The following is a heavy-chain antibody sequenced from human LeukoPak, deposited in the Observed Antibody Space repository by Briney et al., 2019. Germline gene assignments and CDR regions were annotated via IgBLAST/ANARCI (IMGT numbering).Heavy chain of an antibody. Sequence: GASVKVSCKAAGYTFTDYYMHWVRQAPGQGLEWMGWMNPNSGNTGYAQKFQGRVTMTRNTSISTAYMELSSLRSEDTAVYYCARAGALDAFDIWGQGTMVTVSS. CDR3: ARAGALDAFDI. CDR2: MNPNSGNT. V-gene: IGHV1-8*02. D-gene: IGHD1-26*01. J-gene: IGHJ3*02. CDR1: GYTFTDYY.